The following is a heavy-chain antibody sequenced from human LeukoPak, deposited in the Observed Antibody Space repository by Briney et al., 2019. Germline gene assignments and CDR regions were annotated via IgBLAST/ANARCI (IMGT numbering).Heavy chain of an antibody. CDR1: GFTVSSNY. D-gene: IGHD5-12*01. CDR3: ARLSGYDIFDY. CDR2: IYSGGST. J-gene: IGHJ4*02. V-gene: IGHV3-53*01. Sequence: GGSLRLSCAASGFTVSSNYMSWVRQAPGKGLEWVSVIYSGGSTYYADSVKGRFTISRDNSKNTLYLQMNSLRAEDTAVYYCARLSGYDIFDYWGQGTLVTVSS.